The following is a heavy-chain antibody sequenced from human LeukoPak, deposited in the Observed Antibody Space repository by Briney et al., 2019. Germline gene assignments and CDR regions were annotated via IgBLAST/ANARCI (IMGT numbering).Heavy chain of an antibody. D-gene: IGHD3-9*01. Sequence: PGGSLRLSCAAPGFTFSSYGMHWVRQAPGKGLEWVAFIRYDGSNKYYADSVKGRFTISRDNSKNTLYLQMNSLRAEDTAVYYCAKVLRYFDWLFDYWGQGTRLTVSS. CDR2: IRYDGSNK. V-gene: IGHV3-30*02. CDR1: GFTFSSYG. J-gene: IGHJ4*02. CDR3: AKVLRYFDWLFDY.